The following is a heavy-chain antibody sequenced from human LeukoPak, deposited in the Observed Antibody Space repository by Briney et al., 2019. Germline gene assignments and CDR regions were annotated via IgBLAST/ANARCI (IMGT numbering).Heavy chain of an antibody. CDR2: ISGSGGST. CDR1: GFTFSSYA. CDR3: AKDFDGDSSGYYYDY. Sequence: GGSLRLSCAASGFTFSSYAMSWVRQAPGKGLEWVSAISGSGGSTYYADSVKGRFTISRDNSKNTLYLQMNSLRAEDTAVYYCAKDFDGDSSGYYYDYWGQGTLVTVSS. J-gene: IGHJ4*02. D-gene: IGHD3-22*01. V-gene: IGHV3-23*01.